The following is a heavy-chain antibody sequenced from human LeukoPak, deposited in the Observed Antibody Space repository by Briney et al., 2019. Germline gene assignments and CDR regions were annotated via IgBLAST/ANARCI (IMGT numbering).Heavy chain of an antibody. V-gene: IGHV3-23*01. Sequence: GGSLRLSCAASGFTFNNYAMTWVRQAPGKGLEWVSAISGSGGTTLYADSVKGRFTISRDNSKSTLYLQMNSLRAEDTAVYYCAKDQGIQLWLKYFQHWGQGTLVPVSS. CDR1: GFTFNNYA. J-gene: IGHJ1*01. CDR3: AKDQGIQLWLKYFQH. CDR2: ISGSGGTT. D-gene: IGHD5-18*01.